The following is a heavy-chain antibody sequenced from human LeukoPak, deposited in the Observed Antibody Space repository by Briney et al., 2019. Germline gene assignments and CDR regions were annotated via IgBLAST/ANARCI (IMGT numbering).Heavy chain of an antibody. J-gene: IGHJ4*02. Sequence: GGSLRLSCAASGFTFSSYGMHWVRQAPGKGLEWVAFIRYDGSNKYFADSVKGRFTISRDNSKNTLYLQMNSLKASDTAMYYCARLGRGRFGELFHFDYWGQGTLVTVSS. CDR1: GFTFSSYG. V-gene: IGHV3-30*02. CDR3: ARLGRGRFGELFHFDY. D-gene: IGHD3-10*01. CDR2: IRYDGSNK.